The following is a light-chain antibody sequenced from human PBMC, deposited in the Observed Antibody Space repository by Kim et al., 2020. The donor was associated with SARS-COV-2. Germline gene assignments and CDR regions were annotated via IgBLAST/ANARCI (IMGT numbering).Light chain of an antibody. CDR2: DAS. V-gene: IGKV3-11*01. Sequence: SSPGERATLSCRASQSVSSFLAWYQERRGQAPRLLIYDASNRATDIPSRFSGSGSGTDFTLTISTLEPEDFAVYYCQQRSSWPRTFGQGTKVEIK. CDR1: QSVSSF. CDR3: QQRSSWPRT. J-gene: IGKJ1*01.